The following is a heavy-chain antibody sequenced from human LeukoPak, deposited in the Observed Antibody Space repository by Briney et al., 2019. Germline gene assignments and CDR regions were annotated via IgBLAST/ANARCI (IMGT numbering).Heavy chain of an antibody. CDR3: ARGYGDSPYFDY. D-gene: IGHD4-17*01. V-gene: IGHV4-31*03. J-gene: IGHJ4*02. Sequence: SETLSLTCTVSGGSISSGGYYWSWIRQHPGKGLEWIGYIYYSGSTYYNPSLKSRVTISVDTCKNQFSLKLSSVTAADTAVYYCARGYGDSPYFDYWGQGTLVTVSS. CDR2: IYYSGST. CDR1: GGSISSGGYY.